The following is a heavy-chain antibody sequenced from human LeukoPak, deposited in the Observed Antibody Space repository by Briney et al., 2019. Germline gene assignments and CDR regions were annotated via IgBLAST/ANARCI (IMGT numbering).Heavy chain of an antibody. CDR1: GFTFSSYA. J-gene: IGHJ3*02. CDR2: ISYDGSNK. D-gene: IGHD3-3*01. Sequence: PGRSLRLSCAASGFTFSSYAMHWVRQAPGKGLEWVAVISYDGSNKYYADSVKGRFTISRDNSKNTLYLQMNSLRAEDTAVYYCARESGHAFDIWGQGPVAIVSS. CDR3: ARESGHAFDI. V-gene: IGHV3-30-3*01.